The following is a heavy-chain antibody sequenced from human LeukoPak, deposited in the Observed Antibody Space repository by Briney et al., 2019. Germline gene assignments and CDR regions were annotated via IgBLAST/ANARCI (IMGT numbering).Heavy chain of an antibody. V-gene: IGHV3-21*04. CDR3: TGNYYGSGSYADFDY. D-gene: IGHD3-10*01. CDR2: ISSSSSYI. Sequence: GGSLRLSCAASGFTFSSYSMNWVRQAPGKGLEWVSSISSSSSYIYYADSVKGRFTISRDNAKNTLYLQMNSLKTEDTAVYYCTGNYYGSGSYADFDYWGQGTLVTVSS. J-gene: IGHJ4*02. CDR1: GFTFSSYS.